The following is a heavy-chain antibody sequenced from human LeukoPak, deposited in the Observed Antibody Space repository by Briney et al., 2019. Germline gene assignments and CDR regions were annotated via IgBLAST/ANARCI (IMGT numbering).Heavy chain of an antibody. D-gene: IGHD3-10*01. CDR3: ARGPSYLWFGEF. CDR1: GFTFSSYS. V-gene: IGHV3-21*01. Sequence: KTGGSLRLSCAASGFTFSSYSMNWVRQAPGKGLEWVSSISSSSSYIYYADSVKGRFTISRDNAKNSLYLQMNSLRAEDTAVYYCARGPSYLWFGEFWGQGTLVTVSS. J-gene: IGHJ4*02. CDR2: ISSSSSYI.